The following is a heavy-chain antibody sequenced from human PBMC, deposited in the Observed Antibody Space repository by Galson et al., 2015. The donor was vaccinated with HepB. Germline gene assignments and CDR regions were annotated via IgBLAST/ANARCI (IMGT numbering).Heavy chain of an antibody. CDR1: GFTFSGSA. V-gene: IGHV3-73*01. Sequence: SLRLSCAASGFTFSGSAMHWVRQASGKGLEWVGRIRPENYATAYAASVKGRFIVSRDDSKSTAYLHMDSLKTEDTAVYYCAGGVRDYAPQYWGQGTPVTVSS. J-gene: IGHJ4*02. D-gene: IGHD4-17*01. CDR2: IRPENYAT. CDR3: AGGVRDYAPQY.